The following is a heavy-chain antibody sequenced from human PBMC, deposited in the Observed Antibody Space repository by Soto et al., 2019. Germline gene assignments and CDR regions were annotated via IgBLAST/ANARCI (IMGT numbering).Heavy chain of an antibody. V-gene: IGHV3-23*01. D-gene: IGHD3-10*01. Sequence: PGGSLRLSCAASGFPFSSYAMSWVRQAPGKGLEWVSAISGSGGSTYYADPVKGRFTISRDNSKNTLYLQMNSLRAEDTAVYYCAFYMVRDFDYWGQGTTVTVSS. CDR3: AFYMVRDFDY. CDR2: ISGSGGST. J-gene: IGHJ4*03. CDR1: GFPFSSYA.